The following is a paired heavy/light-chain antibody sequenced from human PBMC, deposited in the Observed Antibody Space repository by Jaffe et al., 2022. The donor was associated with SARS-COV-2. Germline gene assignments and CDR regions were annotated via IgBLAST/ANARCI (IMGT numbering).Light chain of an antibody. Sequence: QSVLTQPPSVSAAPGQKVTISCSGSSSNIGKNYVSWYQQFPGTAPKVLIYDNDKRPSGIPDRFSGSKSGTSATLGITGLQTGDEADYYCGTWDSSLRGGVFGGGTKLTVL. CDR3: GTWDSSLRGGV. CDR1: SSNIGKNY. J-gene: IGLJ3*02. V-gene: IGLV1-51*01. CDR2: DND.
Heavy chain of an antibody. CDR2: IKQDGGEK. Sequence: EVQLVESGGGLVQPGGSLRVSCAASGFTFSTYWMSWVRQAPGKGLEWVANIKQDGGEKYYLDSVKGRFTISRDNAKNSLYLQMNSLRAEDTAVYYCANLAARQRYDCWGQGTLVTVSS. CDR1: GFTFSTYW. J-gene: IGHJ4*02. D-gene: IGHD6-6*01. V-gene: IGHV3-7*01. CDR3: ANLAARQRYDC.